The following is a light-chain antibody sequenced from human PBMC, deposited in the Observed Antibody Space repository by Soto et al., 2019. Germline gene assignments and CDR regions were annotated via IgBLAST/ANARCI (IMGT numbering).Light chain of an antibody. V-gene: IGKV3-20*01. Sequence: EIVLTQSPGTLSLSPVERATLSCRASQSVSSSYLAWYQQKPGQAPRLLIYGASSRATGIPDRLSGSGSGTDFTLTISRLEPEDFAVYYCQQYGSSHWTFGQGTKVDIK. CDR1: QSVSSSY. CDR3: QQYGSSHWT. CDR2: GAS. J-gene: IGKJ1*01.